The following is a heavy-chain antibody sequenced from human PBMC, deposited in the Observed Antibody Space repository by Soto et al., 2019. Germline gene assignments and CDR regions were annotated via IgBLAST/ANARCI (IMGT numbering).Heavy chain of an antibody. V-gene: IGHV3-23*01. D-gene: IGHD2-15*01. CDR1: GFTFSNYD. J-gene: IGHJ4*02. Sequence: EVQLLESGGNLVQPGGSLRLSCVASGFTFSNYDMSWVRQAPGKGLEWVSLINTSGGGTYYADSVKGRFTISRDNSKNTSDLQKHSLRAEDTAVYYCATGGWLDYWGQGTLVTVSS. CDR2: INTSGGGT. CDR3: ATGGWLDY.